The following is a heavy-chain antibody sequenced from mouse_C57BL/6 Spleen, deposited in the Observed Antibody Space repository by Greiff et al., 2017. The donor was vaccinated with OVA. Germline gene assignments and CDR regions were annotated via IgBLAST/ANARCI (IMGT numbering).Heavy chain of an antibody. D-gene: IGHD2-4*01. CDR2: LSNGGGST. Sequence: EVKLMESGGGLVQPGGSLKLSCAASGFTFSDYYMYWVRQTPEKRLEWVAYLSNGGGSTYYPDTVKGRFTISRDNAKNTLYLQMSRLKSEDTAMYYCARGLRKAMDYWGQGTSVTVSS. CDR3: ARGLRKAMDY. V-gene: IGHV5-12*01. J-gene: IGHJ4*01. CDR1: GFTFSDYY.